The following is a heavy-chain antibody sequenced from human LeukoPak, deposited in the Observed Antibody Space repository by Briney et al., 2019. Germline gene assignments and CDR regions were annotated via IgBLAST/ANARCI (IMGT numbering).Heavy chain of an antibody. V-gene: IGHV4-39*01. CDR1: GGSISRGSPY. D-gene: IGHD4-17*01. J-gene: IGHJ4*02. CDR2: IYYSVST. Sequence: SETLSLTCTVSGGSISRGSPYWGWIRQPPGKGLEWIGSIYYSVSTYYNPSLKSRVTISVDTSKNQFSLKLSSVTAADTAVYYCARLPTVTFFDYWGQGTLVTVSS. CDR3: ARLPTVTFFDY.